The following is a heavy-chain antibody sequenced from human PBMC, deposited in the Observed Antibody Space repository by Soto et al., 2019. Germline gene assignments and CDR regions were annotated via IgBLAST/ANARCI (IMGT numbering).Heavy chain of an antibody. CDR3: AKVISSGSPGTTGWVDY. V-gene: IGHV3-30*18. J-gene: IGHJ4*02. Sequence: QVQLVESGGGVVQPGTSLRLSCAASGFTFSTYGMHWVRQAPGKGLEWVAVISYDGSSKYYADSVKGRFTISRDNSKNTLYLQMNSLRAEDTAVYYCAKVISSGSPGTTGWVDYWGQGTLVTVSS. CDR1: GFTFSTYG. CDR2: ISYDGSSK. D-gene: IGHD3-22*01.